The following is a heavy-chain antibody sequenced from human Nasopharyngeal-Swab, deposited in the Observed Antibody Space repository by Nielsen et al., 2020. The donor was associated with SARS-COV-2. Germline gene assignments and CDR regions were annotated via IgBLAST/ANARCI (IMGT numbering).Heavy chain of an antibody. J-gene: IGHJ3*02. Sequence: KVSCKGSEYSFTSYWIGWVRQMPGKGLEWMGIIYPGDSDTRYSPSFQGQVTISADKSISTAYLQWSSLKASDTAMYYCGLIAVAGKRDAFDIWGQGTMVTVSS. V-gene: IGHV5-51*01. CDR3: GLIAVAGKRDAFDI. CDR1: EYSFTSYW. D-gene: IGHD6-19*01. CDR2: IYPGDSDT.